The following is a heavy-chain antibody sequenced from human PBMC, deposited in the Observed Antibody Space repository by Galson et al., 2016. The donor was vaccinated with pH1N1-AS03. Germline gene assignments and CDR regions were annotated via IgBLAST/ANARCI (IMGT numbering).Heavy chain of an antibody. CDR1: GYTFTNYA. CDR3: ARARTTATKGEIGF. Sequence: SVKVSCKASGYTFTNYALNWVRQAPGQGLEWMGWINPNTGNPTYAQGFTGRFVFSSERSVSTAYLQISSLKAEATAVYYCARARTTATKGEIGFWGQGTLGTVSS. CDR2: INPNTGNP. J-gene: IGHJ4*02. V-gene: IGHV7-4-1*02. D-gene: IGHD4-11*01.